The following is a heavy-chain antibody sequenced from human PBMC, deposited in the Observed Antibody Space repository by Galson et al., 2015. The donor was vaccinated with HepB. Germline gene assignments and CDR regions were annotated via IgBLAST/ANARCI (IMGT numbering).Heavy chain of an antibody. V-gene: IGHV3-21*01. D-gene: IGHD2-2*01. J-gene: IGHJ6*02. CDR1: DFTFMNHN. CDR3: ARPMVPDTYHYYGMDV. Sequence: SLRLSCAGSDFTFMNHNMIWVRQAPGRGLEWVSSISTSGSHTYYGDSVKGRFTISRDNAEKSLYLQMNSLRTEDTAVYYCARPMVPDTYHYYGMDVWGQGTTVTVSS. CDR2: ISTSGSHT.